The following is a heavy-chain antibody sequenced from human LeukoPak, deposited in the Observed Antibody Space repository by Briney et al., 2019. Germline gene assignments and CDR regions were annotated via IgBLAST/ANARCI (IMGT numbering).Heavy chain of an antibody. Sequence: SETLSLTCTVSGGSISSTSYYWGWIRQPPGKGLEWIGSIYYSGSTYYNPSLKGRVTISVDTSKNEFSLKLSSVTAADTAVYYCATIDYYDSSGYKYSFDYWGQGTLVTVSS. CDR2: IYYSGST. CDR1: GGSISSTSYY. V-gene: IGHV4-39*01. J-gene: IGHJ4*02. D-gene: IGHD3-22*01. CDR3: ATIDYYDSSGYKYSFDY.